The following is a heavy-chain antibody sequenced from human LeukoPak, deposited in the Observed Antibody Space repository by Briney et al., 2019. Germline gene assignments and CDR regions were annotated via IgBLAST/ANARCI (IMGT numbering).Heavy chain of an antibody. J-gene: IGHJ4*02. V-gene: IGHV3-7*01. Sequence: GGSLRLSCAASGFTLSSYSMNWVRQAPGKGLEWVANIKQDGSEKHYVDSVKGRLTISRDNAKNLLYLQMNSLRVEDTAVYYCAGGPGFLIDCWGQGTLVTVSS. D-gene: IGHD3-3*01. CDR1: GFTLSSYS. CDR2: IKQDGSEK. CDR3: AGGPGFLIDC.